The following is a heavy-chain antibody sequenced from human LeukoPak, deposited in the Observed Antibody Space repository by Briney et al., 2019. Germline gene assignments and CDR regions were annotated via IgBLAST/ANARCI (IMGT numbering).Heavy chain of an antibody. CDR3: ARGTFEYSSYDAFDI. D-gene: IGHD6-6*01. CDR2: MNPNSGNT. CDR1: GYTFTSYD. Sequence: ASVKVSCKASGYTFTSYDINWVRQATGQGLAWMGWMNPNSGNTGYAQKFQGRVTMTRNTSISTAYMELSSLRSEDTAVYYCARGTFEYSSYDAFDIWGQGTMVTVSS. V-gene: IGHV1-8*01. J-gene: IGHJ3*02.